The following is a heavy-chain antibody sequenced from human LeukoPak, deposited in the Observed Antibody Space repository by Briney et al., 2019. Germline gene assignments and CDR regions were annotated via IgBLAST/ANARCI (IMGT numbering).Heavy chain of an antibody. CDR1: GDTFSSYA. CDR2: IIPIFGTA. CDR3: ARVLGADYSIPTLGY. D-gene: IGHD4-11*01. V-gene: IGHV1-69*06. J-gene: IGHJ4*02. Sequence: SVKVSCKASGDTFSSYAISWVRQAPGQGLEWMGGIIPIFGTANYAQKFQGRVTITADKSTNTAYMELSSLRSEDTAVYYCARVLGADYSIPTLGYWGQGTLVTVSS.